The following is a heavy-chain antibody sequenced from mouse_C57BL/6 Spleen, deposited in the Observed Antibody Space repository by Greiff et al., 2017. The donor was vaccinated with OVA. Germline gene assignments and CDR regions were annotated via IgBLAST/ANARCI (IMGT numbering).Heavy chain of an antibody. CDR1: GYTFPSYG. J-gene: IGHJ1*03. CDR3: ARPYGSSYLYFDV. V-gene: IGHV1-81*01. CDR2: IYPRSGNT. D-gene: IGHD1-1*01. Sequence: QVQLQQSGAELARPGASVKLSCKASGYTFPSYGIRWVKQRPGQGLEWIGEIYPRSGNTYYNQKFKGKATLTADKSSSPAYMDLRSLTSEDSAFYFCARPYGSSYLYFDVWGTWTTVTASS.